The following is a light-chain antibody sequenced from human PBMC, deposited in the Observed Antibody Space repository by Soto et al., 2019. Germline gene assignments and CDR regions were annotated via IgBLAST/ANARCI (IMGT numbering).Light chain of an antibody. Sequence: DIQMTQSPSSLSASVGDRVIITCRASQSIGNYINWYQQKPGNAPNLLMYAASTLQSGVPSRFSGSGSGTDFTLTISSLQPDDFATYYCQQRSDWLPITFGQGTRLEIK. CDR2: AAS. CDR3: QQRSDWLPIT. J-gene: IGKJ5*01. CDR1: QSIGNY. V-gene: IGKV1-39*01.